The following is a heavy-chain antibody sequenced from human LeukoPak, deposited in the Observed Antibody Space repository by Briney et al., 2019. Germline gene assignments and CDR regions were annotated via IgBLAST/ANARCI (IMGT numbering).Heavy chain of an antibody. D-gene: IGHD1-1*01. Sequence: GGSLRLSCEASGFTFSSFVMHWVRQAPGKGLEWVAVIWADGSSQYYADSVKGRFTISRDNSNNTMFLELGSLKPGDTGLYYCAKGERKYYYHYMDVWGKGTSVTVSS. CDR2: IWADGSSQ. J-gene: IGHJ6*03. V-gene: IGHV3-33*06. CDR1: GFTFSSFV. CDR3: AKGERKYYYHYMDV.